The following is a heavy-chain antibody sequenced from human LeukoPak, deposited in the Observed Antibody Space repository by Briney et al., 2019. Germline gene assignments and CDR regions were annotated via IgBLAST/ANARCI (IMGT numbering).Heavy chain of an antibody. Sequence: SETLSVTCAVSGGSFSGYYWSWIRQPPGKGLEWIGYIYSSGSTYYNPSLKSRVTISADTSKNQFSLRLSSVTAADTALYYCARGGVVAAPGNAFDSWGQGTMVTVFS. D-gene: IGHD2-15*01. CDR1: GGSFSGYY. CDR2: IYSSGST. V-gene: IGHV4-59*08. J-gene: IGHJ3*02. CDR3: ARGGVVAAPGNAFDS.